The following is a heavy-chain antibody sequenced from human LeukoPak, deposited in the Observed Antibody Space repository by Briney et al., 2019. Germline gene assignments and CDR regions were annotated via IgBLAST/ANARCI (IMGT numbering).Heavy chain of an antibody. CDR2: IKQDGSEK. Sequence: GGSLRLSCAASGFTFSSYWMSWVRQAPGKGLEWVANIKQDGSEKYYVDSVKGRFTISRDNAKNSLYLQMNSLRDEDTAVYYCARAREYYDSSGYYSMLPDYYFDYWGQGTLVTVSS. V-gene: IGHV3-7*01. J-gene: IGHJ4*02. CDR3: ARAREYYDSSGYYSMLPDYYFDY. D-gene: IGHD3-22*01. CDR1: GFTFSSYW.